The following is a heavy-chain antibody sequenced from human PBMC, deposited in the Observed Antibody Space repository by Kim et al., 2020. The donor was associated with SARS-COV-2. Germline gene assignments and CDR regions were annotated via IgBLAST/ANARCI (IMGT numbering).Heavy chain of an antibody. CDR1: GYTFTSYG. Sequence: ASVKVSCKASGYTFTSYGISWVRQAPGQGLEWMGWISAYNGNTNYAQKLQGRVTMTTDTSTSTAYMELRSLRSDDTAVYYCARDIVVVPAAIPSDAFDIWGQGTMVTVSS. J-gene: IGHJ3*02. CDR2: ISAYNGNT. CDR3: ARDIVVVPAAIPSDAFDI. D-gene: IGHD2-2*02. V-gene: IGHV1-18*04.